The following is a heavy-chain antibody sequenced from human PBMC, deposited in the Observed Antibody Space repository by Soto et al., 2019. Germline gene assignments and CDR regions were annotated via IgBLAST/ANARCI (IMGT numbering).Heavy chain of an antibody. CDR1: GFSFEIYW. D-gene: IGHD3-9*01. CDR2: ISPDGSGE. CDR3: ARENWFFYY. V-gene: IGHV3-7*01. J-gene: IGHJ4*02. Sequence: GGSLRLSCAASGFSFEIYWMGWVRQAPGKGLEWVANISPDGSGEYYLDSVKGRFTISRDNAKNSVYLQMNSLVGDDTAVYYCARENWFFYYLGQGTPVTVSS.